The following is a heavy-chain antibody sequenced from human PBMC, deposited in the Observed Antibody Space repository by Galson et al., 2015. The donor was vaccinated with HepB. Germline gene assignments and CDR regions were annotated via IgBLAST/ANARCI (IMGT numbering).Heavy chain of an antibody. CDR3: ARVRTGDDAFDI. CDR1: GFTVSSNY. J-gene: IGHJ3*02. CDR2: IYSGGST. Sequence: SLRLSCAASGFTVSSNYMSWVRQAPGKGLEWVSVIYSGGSTYYADSVKGRSTISRDNSKNKLYLQMNSLRAEDTAVYYFARVRTGDDAFDIWGQGTMVTVSS. V-gene: IGHV3-53*01. D-gene: IGHD7-27*01.